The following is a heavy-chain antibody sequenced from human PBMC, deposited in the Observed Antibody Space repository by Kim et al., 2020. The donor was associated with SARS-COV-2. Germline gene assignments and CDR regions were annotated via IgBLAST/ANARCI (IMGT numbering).Heavy chain of an antibody. Sequence: GGSLRLSCAASGFTFSSYSMNWVRQAPGKGLEWVSSISSSSSYIYYADSVKGRFTISRDNAKNSLYLQMNSLRAEDTAVYYCARDGRDGYNTGFDYWGQGTLVTVSS. CDR1: GFTFSSYS. D-gene: IGHD5-12*01. CDR2: ISSSSSYI. V-gene: IGHV3-21*01. J-gene: IGHJ4*02. CDR3: ARDGRDGYNTGFDY.